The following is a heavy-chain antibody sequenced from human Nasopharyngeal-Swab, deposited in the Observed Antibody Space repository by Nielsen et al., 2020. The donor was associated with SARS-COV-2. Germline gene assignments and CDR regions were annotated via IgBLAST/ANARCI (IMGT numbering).Heavy chain of an antibody. Sequence: SETLSLTCTVSGGSISSGDYYWSWIRQPPGKGLEWIGYIYYSGSTYYNPSLKSRVTISVDTSKNQFSLKLSSVTAADTAVYYCARGSSYYGSGSYYTMDYWGQGTLVTVSS. J-gene: IGHJ4*02. CDR2: IYYSGST. V-gene: IGHV4-30-4*01. D-gene: IGHD3-10*01. CDR1: GGSISSGDYY. CDR3: ARGSSYYGSGSYYTMDY.